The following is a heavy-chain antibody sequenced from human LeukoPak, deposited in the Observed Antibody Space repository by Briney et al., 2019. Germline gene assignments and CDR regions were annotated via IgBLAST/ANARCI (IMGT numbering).Heavy chain of an antibody. J-gene: IGHJ4*02. CDR2: IIPIFGTA. CDR3: ARDPIAAAGNFDY. CDR1: GGTFSSYA. D-gene: IGHD6-13*01. V-gene: IGHV1-69*05. Sequence: SVKVSCKASGGTFSSYAISWVRQAPGQGLEWMGRIIPIFGTASYAQKFQDRVTITTDESTSTAYMELSSLRSEDTAVYYCARDPIAAAGNFDYWGQGTLVTVSS.